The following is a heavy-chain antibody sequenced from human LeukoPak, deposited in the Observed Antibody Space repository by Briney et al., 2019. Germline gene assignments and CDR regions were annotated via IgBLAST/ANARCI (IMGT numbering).Heavy chain of an antibody. Sequence: SETLSLTCTVSGGSISSYYWSWIRQPPGKGLEWIGNTYYSGNTYYNSSLKSRVTISVDTSKNQFSLRLSSVTAADTAVYYCARVGRGSSAVDYWGQGTLVTVSS. CDR2: TYYSGNT. CDR1: GGSISSYY. D-gene: IGHD6-19*01. V-gene: IGHV4-59*12. J-gene: IGHJ4*02. CDR3: ARVGRGSSAVDY.